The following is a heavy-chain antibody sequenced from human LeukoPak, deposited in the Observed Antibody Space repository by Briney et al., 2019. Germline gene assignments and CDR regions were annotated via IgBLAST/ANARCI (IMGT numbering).Heavy chain of an antibody. V-gene: IGHV3-7*01. CDR1: GFTFSSYW. D-gene: IGHD3-16*02. CDR3: ARHSYDYVWGSYRFDY. Sequence: PGGSLRLSCAASGFTFSSYWMHWVRQAPGKGLEWVANIKQDGSEKYYVDSVKGRFTISRDNAKNSLYLQMNSLRAEDTAVYYCARHSYDYVWGSYRFDYWGQGTLVTVSS. J-gene: IGHJ4*02. CDR2: IKQDGSEK.